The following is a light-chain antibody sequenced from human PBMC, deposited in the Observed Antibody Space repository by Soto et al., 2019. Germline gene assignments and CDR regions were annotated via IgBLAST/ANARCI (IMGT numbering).Light chain of an antibody. J-gene: IGKJ3*01. V-gene: IGKV2-28*01. CDR2: LGS. Sequence: DIVMTQSPLSLPVTPGEPASISCRSSQSLRHINVYTNLDWYLQKPGQSPQLLIYLGSNRASGVPDRFSGSGSGTDFTLKISRVEAEDVGVYYCMQALQTPFTFGPGTKVDIK. CDR3: MQALQTPFT. CDR1: QSLRHINVYTN.